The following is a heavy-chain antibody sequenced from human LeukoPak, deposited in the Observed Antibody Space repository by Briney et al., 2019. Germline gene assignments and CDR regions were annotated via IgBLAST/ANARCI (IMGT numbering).Heavy chain of an antibody. V-gene: IGHV3-53*01. CDR2: IYTGGGT. J-gene: IGHJ4*02. CDR1: GFTVSSNY. CDR3: AKGSSNWRDYYYFDY. Sequence: PGGSLRLSCAASGFTVSSNYMTWVRQAPGKGLEWVSVIYTGGGTYYADSVKGRFTISGDNSKNTLYLQMNSLRVEDTAVYYCAKGSSNWRDYYYFDYWGQGTLATVSS. D-gene: IGHD6-13*01.